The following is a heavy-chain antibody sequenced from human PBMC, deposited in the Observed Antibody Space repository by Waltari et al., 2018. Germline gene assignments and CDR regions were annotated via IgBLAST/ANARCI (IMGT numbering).Heavy chain of an antibody. CDR3: ARSPIAVDYYYYMDV. J-gene: IGHJ6*03. CDR1: GGSFSGSY. V-gene: IGHV4-34*01. D-gene: IGHD6-19*01. CDR2: INHSGST. Sequence: QVQLQQWGAGLLKPSETLSLTCAVYGGSFSGSYWSWIRQPPGKGLEWIGEINHSGSTNYNPSLKSRVTISVDTSKNQFSLKLSSVTAADTAVYYCARSPIAVDYYYYMDVWGKGTTVTVSS.